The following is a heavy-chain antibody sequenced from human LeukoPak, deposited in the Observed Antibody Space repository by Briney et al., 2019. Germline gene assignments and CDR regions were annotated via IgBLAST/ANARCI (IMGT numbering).Heavy chain of an antibody. V-gene: IGHV4-39*01. D-gene: IGHD1-26*01. J-gene: IGHJ5*02. Sequence: SETLSLTCTVSGGSISSSGYYWGWIRQPPGKGLERIASIYYSGSTYYTPSLTSRVTISVDTSKNQLSLKLSSLTAADTAVYYCARHEYSGSYYGLSWFDPWGQGTLVTVSS. CDR3: ARHEYSGSYYGLSWFDP. CDR1: GGSISSSGYY. CDR2: IYYSGST.